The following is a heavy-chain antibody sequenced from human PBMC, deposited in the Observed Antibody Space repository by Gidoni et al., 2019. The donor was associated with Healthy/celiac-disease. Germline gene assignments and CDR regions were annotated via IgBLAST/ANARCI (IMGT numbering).Heavy chain of an antibody. CDR3: ARGRLLAVASRSWFDP. D-gene: IGHD6-19*01. V-gene: IGHV4-34*01. CDR2: INHSGST. J-gene: IGHJ5*02. CDR1: GGSFSGYY. Sequence: QVQLQQWGAGLLKPSETLSLTCAVYGGSFSGYYWSWIRQPPGKGLEWIGEINHSGSTNYNPSLKRRVTISVDTSKNQFSLTLSSVPAADTAVYYCARGRLLAVASRSWFDPWGQGPLVTVSS.